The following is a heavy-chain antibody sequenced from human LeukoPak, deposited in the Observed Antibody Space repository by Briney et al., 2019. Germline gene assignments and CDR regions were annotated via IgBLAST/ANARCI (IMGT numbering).Heavy chain of an antibody. CDR3: ARGGLSGYSYGYYFDY. CDR2: INHSGST. J-gene: IGHJ4*02. V-gene: IGHV4-34*01. CDR1: GGSFSGYY. Sequence: SETLSLTCVVYGGSFSGYYWSWIRQPPGKGLEWIGEINHSGSTNYNPSLKSRVTISVDTSKNQFSLKLSSVTAADTAVYYCARGGLSGYSYGYYFDYWGQGTLVTVSS. D-gene: IGHD5-18*01.